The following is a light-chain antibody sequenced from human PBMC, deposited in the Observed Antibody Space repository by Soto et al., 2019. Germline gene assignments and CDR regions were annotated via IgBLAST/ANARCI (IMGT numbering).Light chain of an antibody. J-gene: IGLJ1*01. CDR3: SSYGSTSTRYV. V-gene: IGLV2-14*01. CDR2: EVS. Sequence: QSALTQPASVSGSPGQSITISCTGTSSDVGGYNYVSWYQQHPGKAPKLMIYEVSNRPSGVSNRFSGSKSANTASLTISGLQAEDEVDYFCSSYGSTSTRYVFGTGTKVTVL. CDR1: SSDVGGYNY.